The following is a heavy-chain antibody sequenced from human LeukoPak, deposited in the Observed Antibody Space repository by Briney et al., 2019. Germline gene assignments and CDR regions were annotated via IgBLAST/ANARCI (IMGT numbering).Heavy chain of an antibody. CDR2: IRYDGSNK. Sequence: PGGSLRLSCAASGFTFSSYGMHWVRQAPGKGLEWVAFIRYDGSNKYYADSVKGRFTISRDNSKNTLYLQMNSLRAEDTAVYYCARDLFPARGYSYGPTLDWGQGTLVTVSS. V-gene: IGHV3-30*02. CDR3: ARDLFPARGYSYGPTLD. CDR1: GFTFSSYG. D-gene: IGHD5-18*01. J-gene: IGHJ4*02.